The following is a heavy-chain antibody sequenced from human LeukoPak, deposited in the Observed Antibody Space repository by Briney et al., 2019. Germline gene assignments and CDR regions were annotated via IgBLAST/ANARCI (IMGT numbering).Heavy chain of an antibody. V-gene: IGHV1-69*06. CDR2: IIPIFGTA. CDR1: GGTFSSYA. J-gene: IGHJ1*01. D-gene: IGHD6-13*01. CDR3: ASKPIAAADAEYFQH. Sequence: GSSVKVSCKASGGTFSSYAISWVRQAPGQGLEWMGGIIPIFGTANYAQKFQGRVTITAAKSTSTACMELSSLRSEDTAVYYCASKPIAAADAEYFQHWGQGTLVTVSS.